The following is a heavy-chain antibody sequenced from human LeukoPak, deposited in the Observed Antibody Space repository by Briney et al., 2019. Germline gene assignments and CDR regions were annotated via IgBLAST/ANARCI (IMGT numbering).Heavy chain of an antibody. CDR3: APHPRYNWSQYPDQFAY. Sequence: GGSPRLSCAASGFTFSSYAMSWVRQAPGKGLEWVSAISGSGGSTYYADSVKGRFTISRDNSKNTLYLQMNSLRAEDTAVYYCAPHPRYNWSQYPDQFAYWGQGTLVTVSS. J-gene: IGHJ4*02. CDR1: GFTFSSYA. CDR2: ISGSGGST. D-gene: IGHD1-20*01. V-gene: IGHV3-23*01.